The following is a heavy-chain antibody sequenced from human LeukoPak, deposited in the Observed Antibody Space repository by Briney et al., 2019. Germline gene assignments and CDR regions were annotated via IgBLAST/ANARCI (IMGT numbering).Heavy chain of an antibody. CDR2: ISASSSTI. D-gene: IGHD3-10*01. CDR3: ARSYGYFDY. V-gene: IGHV3-48*02. CDR1: GFTFSSYS. Sequence: GGSLRLSCAASGFTFSSYSMSWVRQAPGKGLEWVSYISASSSTIYYADPVKGRLTISRDNAKNSLFLQMNSLKDEDTAVYYCARSYGYFDYWGQGTLVTVSS. J-gene: IGHJ4*02.